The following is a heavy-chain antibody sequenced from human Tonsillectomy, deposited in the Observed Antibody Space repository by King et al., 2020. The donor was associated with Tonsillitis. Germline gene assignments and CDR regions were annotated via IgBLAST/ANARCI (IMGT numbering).Heavy chain of an antibody. Sequence: VQLVESGGGVVQPGRSLRLSCAASGFTFRRYGMHWVRQAPGKGLEGVAVISYDGSNKYYPDSVKGRFTISRDNSKNTLYLQMNSLRAEDTAVYYCAREGEPAGHFDYWGQGTLVTVSS. CDR3: AREGEPAGHFDY. D-gene: IGHD3-16*01. V-gene: IGHV3-30*03. J-gene: IGHJ4*02. CDR2: ISYDGSNK. CDR1: GFTFRRYG.